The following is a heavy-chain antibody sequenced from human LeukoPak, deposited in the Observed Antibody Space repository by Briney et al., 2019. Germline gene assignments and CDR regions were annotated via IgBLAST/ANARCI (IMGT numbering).Heavy chain of an antibody. Sequence: ASVKVSCKASGYTFAGYYMHWVRQAPGQGLEWMGWINPNSGGTNYAQKFQGRVTMTRDTSISTAYMELSRLRSDDTAVYYCARGKDYYYYYMDVWGKGTTVTVSS. V-gene: IGHV1-2*02. CDR3: ARGKDYYYYYMDV. J-gene: IGHJ6*03. CDR2: INPNSGGT. CDR1: GYTFAGYY.